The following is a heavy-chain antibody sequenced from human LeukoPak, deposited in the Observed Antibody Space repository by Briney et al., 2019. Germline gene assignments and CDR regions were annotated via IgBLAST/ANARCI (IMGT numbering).Heavy chain of an antibody. CDR3: ARDSLGMGWFDP. Sequence: GGSLRLSCAASGFTFSSSYMSWVRQAPGKGLEWVSVIYSGGSTYYADSVKGRFTISRDNSKNTLYLQMNSLRAEDTAVYYCARDSLGMGWFDPWGQGTLVTVSS. V-gene: IGHV3-53*01. CDR2: IYSGGST. J-gene: IGHJ5*02. CDR1: GFTFSSSY. D-gene: IGHD7-27*01.